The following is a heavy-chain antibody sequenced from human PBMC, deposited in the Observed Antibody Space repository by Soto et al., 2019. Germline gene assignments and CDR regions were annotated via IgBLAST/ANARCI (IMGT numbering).Heavy chain of an antibody. J-gene: IGHJ4*02. V-gene: IGHV4-34*01. CDR3: ARDLGYYGSGSKHDY. D-gene: IGHD3-10*01. CDR1: GGSLSGYY. Sequence: SETLSLTCAVYGGSLSGYYWNWIRQPPGKGLEWIGEINHSGSTNYNPSLKSRVTVLVDTSMNQFSLRLSSVTAADTAVYYRARDLGYYGSGSKHDYWGRGTLVTVSS. CDR2: INHSGST.